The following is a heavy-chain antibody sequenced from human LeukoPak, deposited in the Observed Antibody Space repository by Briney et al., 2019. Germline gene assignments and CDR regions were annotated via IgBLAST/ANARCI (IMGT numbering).Heavy chain of an antibody. CDR1: GGSFSGYY. V-gene: IGHV4-34*01. D-gene: IGHD6-19*01. J-gene: IGHJ1*01. CDR2: INHSGST. Sequence: SETLSLTCAVYGGSFSGYYWSWIRQPPGKGLEWIGEINHSGSTNYNPSLKSRVTISVDTSKNQFSLKLSSVTAADTAVYYCARTAGYSSGWYFGHFQHWGPGTLVTVSS. CDR3: ARTAGYSSGWYFGHFQH.